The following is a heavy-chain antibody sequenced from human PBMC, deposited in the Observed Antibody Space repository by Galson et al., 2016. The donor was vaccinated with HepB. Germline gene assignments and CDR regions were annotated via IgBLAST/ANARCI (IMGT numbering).Heavy chain of an antibody. J-gene: IGHJ4*02. V-gene: IGHV3-53*01. CDR1: GFRVSAHH. D-gene: IGHD2-21*02. CDR3: SKDRGALVETGLLEN. CDR2: LYGGGGT. Sequence: SLRLSCAVSGFRVSAHHVGWFRQAPGKGLECVSVLYGGGGTYHTDSVKGRFSVSRDNSKNIVYLQMNSLRDEDAAVYYCSKDRGALVETGLLENWGQGTQVTVSS.